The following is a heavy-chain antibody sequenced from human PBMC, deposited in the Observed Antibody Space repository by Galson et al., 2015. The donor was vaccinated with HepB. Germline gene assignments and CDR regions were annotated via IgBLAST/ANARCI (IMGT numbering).Heavy chain of an antibody. CDR1: GGTFSSYA. J-gene: IGHJ6*03. D-gene: IGHD2-2*01. Sequence: SVKVSCKASGGTFSSYAISWVRQAPGQGLEWMGGIIPIFGTANYAQKFQGRVTITADESTSTAYMELSSLRSEDTAVYYCARAHCSSTSCYRGGTVLGPYYYYYMDVWGKGTTVTVSS. CDR2: IIPIFGTA. CDR3: ARAHCSSTSCYRGGTVLGPYYYYYMDV. V-gene: IGHV1-69*13.